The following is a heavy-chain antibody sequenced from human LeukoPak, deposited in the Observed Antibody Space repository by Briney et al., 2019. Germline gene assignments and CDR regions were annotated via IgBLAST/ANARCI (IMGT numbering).Heavy chain of an antibody. CDR3: ARFQTGTAGFDP. D-gene: IGHD1-1*01. CDR1: GGSFSGYY. J-gene: IGHJ5*02. V-gene: IGHV4-34*01. Sequence: PSETLSLTCAVYGGSFSGYYWSWIRQPPGKGLEWIGEINHSGSTNYNPSLKSRVTMSVDTSKNQFSLKLSSVTAADTAVYYCARFQTGTAGFDPWGQGTLVTVSS. CDR2: INHSGST.